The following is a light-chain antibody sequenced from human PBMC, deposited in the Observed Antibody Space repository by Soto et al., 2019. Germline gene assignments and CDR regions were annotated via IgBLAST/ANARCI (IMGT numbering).Light chain of an antibody. V-gene: IGLV1-40*01. CDR1: SSNIGACYD. J-gene: IGLJ1*01. CDR2: GNT. CDR3: QSYDRSLRGYV. Sequence: QSVLTQPPSVSGAPGQRVTISCTGTSSNIGACYDVHWYQHLPGTAPKLLIYGNTIRPSGVPDRFSGSKSGTSASLAITGLQAEDEADYYCQSYDRSLRGYVCGTGTTVTV.